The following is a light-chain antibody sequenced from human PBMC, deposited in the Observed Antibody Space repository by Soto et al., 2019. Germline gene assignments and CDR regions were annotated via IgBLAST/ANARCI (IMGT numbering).Light chain of an antibody. V-gene: IGKV3-20*01. J-gene: IGKJ1*01. CDR1: QSVSSSY. CDR3: QQYGSSPRT. CDR2: GAS. Sequence: EIVLTQSPGTLSLSPGERATLYCRASQSVSSSYLAWYQQKPGQAPRLLISGASSRATGIPDRFSGRGSGTDFTLTISXLEPEDCAVYYCQQYGSSPRTFGQGTKV.